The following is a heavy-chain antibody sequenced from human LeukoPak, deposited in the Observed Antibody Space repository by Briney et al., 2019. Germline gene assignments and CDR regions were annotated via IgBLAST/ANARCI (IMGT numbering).Heavy chain of an antibody. CDR3: YSPAARFGGYYFDY. J-gene: IGHJ4*02. D-gene: IGHD2-2*01. V-gene: IGHV3-30-3*01. CDR1: GFTFSSYA. Sequence: PGGSLRLSCAASGFTFSSYAMHWVRQAPGKGLEWVAVISYDGSNKYYADSVKGRFTISRDNSKNTLYLQMNSLRAEDTAVYYCYSPAARFGGYYFDYWGQGTLVTVSS. CDR2: ISYDGSNK.